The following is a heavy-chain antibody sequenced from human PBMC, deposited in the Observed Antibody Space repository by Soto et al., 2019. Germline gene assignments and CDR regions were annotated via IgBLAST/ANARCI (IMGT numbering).Heavy chain of an antibody. Sequence: GGSLRLSCAASGFTFSSYAMNWVRQAPGKGLEWVTTFSGSGGITYYADSVKGRFTISRDNSKNTLYLQMNSLRAEDTAVYYCAKARTSSWSLDYWGQGTLVTVSS. J-gene: IGHJ4*02. CDR1: GFTFSSYA. V-gene: IGHV3-23*01. CDR2: FSGSGGIT. D-gene: IGHD6-13*01. CDR3: AKARTSSWSLDY.